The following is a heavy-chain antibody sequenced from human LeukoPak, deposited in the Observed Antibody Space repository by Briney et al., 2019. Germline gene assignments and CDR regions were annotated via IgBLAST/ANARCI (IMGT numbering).Heavy chain of an antibody. D-gene: IGHD3-9*01. CDR1: GFTFSSYA. V-gene: IGHV3-30-3*01. CDR3: ARRWYYDILTGLDY. J-gene: IGHJ4*02. CDR2: ISYDGSNK. Sequence: GGSLRLSCAASGFTFSSYAMHWVRQAPGKGLEWVAVISYDGSNKYYADSVKGRFTISRDNSKNTLYLQMNSLRAEDTAVYYCARRWYYDILTGLDYWGQGTLVTVSS.